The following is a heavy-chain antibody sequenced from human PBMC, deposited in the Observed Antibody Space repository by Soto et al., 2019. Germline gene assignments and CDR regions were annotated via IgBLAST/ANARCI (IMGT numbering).Heavy chain of an antibody. CDR3: ASGRGHS. J-gene: IGHJ4*02. CDR2: IFYSGNT. D-gene: IGHD3-10*01. CDR1: GGSISSYY. V-gene: IGHV4-59*01. Sequence: ETLSLTFTVSGGSISSYYWNWIRQPPGKGLEWIGYIFYSGNTYYNPSLESRVTISIDTSKNQFSLKLNSVTAADTAVYYCASGRGHSWGQGTLVTVSS.